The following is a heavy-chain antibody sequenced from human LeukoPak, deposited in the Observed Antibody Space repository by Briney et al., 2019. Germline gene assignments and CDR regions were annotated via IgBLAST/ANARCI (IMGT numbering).Heavy chain of an antibody. CDR2: ISYDGSNK. D-gene: IGHD2-15*01. J-gene: IGHJ4*02. CDR3: AKDVGVAYFDY. CDR1: GFTFSSYG. V-gene: IGHV3-30*18. Sequence: GGSLRLPCAASGFTFSSYGMHWVRQAPGKGLEWVAVISYDGSNKYYADSVKDRFTISRDNSKNTLYLQMNSLRAEDTAVYYCAKDVGVAYFDYWGQGTLVTVSS.